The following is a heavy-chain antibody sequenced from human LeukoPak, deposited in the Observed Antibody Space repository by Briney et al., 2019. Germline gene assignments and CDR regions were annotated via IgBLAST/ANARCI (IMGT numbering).Heavy chain of an antibody. J-gene: IGHJ5*02. Sequence: SETLSLTCAVYGGSFSGYYWSWIRQPPGKGLEWIGEINHSGSTNYNPSLKSRVTISVDTSKNQFSLKLSSVTAADTAVYYCARQGSGSYYGNWFDPWGQGTLVTVSS. CDR3: ARQGSGSYYGNWFDP. CDR1: GGSFSGYY. CDR2: INHSGST. D-gene: IGHD1-26*01. V-gene: IGHV4-34*01.